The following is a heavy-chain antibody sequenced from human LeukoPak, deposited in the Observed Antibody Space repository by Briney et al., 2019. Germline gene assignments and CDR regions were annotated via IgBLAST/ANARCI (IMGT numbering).Heavy chain of an antibody. Sequence: GGYLRLSCAASGFTFNNYAMSWVRQAPGKGLEWVSVISDSGNNTYYTGSVKGRFTISRDNTKNSLYLQMNSLRAEDTAVYYCARDLGDYDDYWGQGTLVTVSS. D-gene: IGHD4-17*01. V-gene: IGHV3-23*01. J-gene: IGHJ4*02. CDR3: ARDLGDYDDY. CDR1: GFTFNNYA. CDR2: ISDSGNNT.